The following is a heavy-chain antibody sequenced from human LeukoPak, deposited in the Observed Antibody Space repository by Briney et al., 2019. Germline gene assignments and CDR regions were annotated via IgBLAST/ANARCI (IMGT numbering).Heavy chain of an antibody. CDR3: ARARGAAAGTWYYYYYMDV. Sequence: ASVKVSCKASGYTLTSYGISWVRQAPGHGLEWMGWISAYNGNTNYAQKLQGRVTMTRDTSISTAYMELSRLRSDDTAVYYCARARGAAAGTWYYYYYMDVWGKGTTVTVSS. V-gene: IGHV1-18*01. J-gene: IGHJ6*03. CDR1: GYTLTSYG. CDR2: ISAYNGNT. D-gene: IGHD6-13*01.